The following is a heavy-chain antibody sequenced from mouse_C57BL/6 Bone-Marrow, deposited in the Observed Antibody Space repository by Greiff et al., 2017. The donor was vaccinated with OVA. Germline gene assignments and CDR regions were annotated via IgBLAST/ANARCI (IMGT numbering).Heavy chain of an antibody. J-gene: IGHJ1*03. V-gene: IGHV1-53*01. CDR1: GYTFTSYW. CDR2: INPSNGGT. D-gene: IGHD1-1*01. Sequence: QVQLQQPGTELVKPGASVKLSCKASGYTFTSYWMHWVKQRPGQGLEWIGNINPSNGGTNYNEKFKSKATLTVDTSSSTAYMQLSRLTSEDSAVYYCASPGLLLRYWYFDVWGTGTTVTVSS. CDR3: ASPGLLLRYWYFDV.